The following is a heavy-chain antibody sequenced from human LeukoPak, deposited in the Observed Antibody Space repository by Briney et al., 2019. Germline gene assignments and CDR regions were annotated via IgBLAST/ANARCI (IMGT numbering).Heavy chain of an antibody. V-gene: IGHV4-31*03. J-gene: IGHJ4*02. CDR3: ARDSHYYDSSGYYYYFDY. CDR2: IYYSGST. Sequence: SETLSLTCTVSGGSISSGGYYWSWIRQHPGKGLEWIGYIYYSGSTYYNPSLKSRVTISVDTSKNQFSLKLGSVTAADTAVYYCARDSHYYDSSGYYYYFDYWGQGTLVTVSS. CDR1: GGSISSGGYY. D-gene: IGHD3-22*01.